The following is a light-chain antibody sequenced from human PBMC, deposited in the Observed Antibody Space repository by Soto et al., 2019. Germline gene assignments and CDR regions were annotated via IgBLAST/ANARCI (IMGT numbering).Light chain of an antibody. Sequence: DFQMTQSPPTLSASVGDSVTITCRASQSINNWLAWYQQKPGKAPKVLIYDASNLESGVPSRFSGSGSGTEFTLTISSPQPDDFATYYCQQYNSYRYTFGQGTKLEIK. CDR3: QQYNSYRYT. J-gene: IGKJ2*01. V-gene: IGKV1-5*01. CDR1: QSINNW. CDR2: DAS.